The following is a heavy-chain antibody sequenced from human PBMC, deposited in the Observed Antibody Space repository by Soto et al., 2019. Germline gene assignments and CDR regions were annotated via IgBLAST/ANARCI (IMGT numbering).Heavy chain of an antibody. D-gene: IGHD6-6*01. CDR2: ISAYNGNT. J-gene: IGHJ4*02. CDR1: GYTFTSYG. Sequence: GASVKVSCKASGYTFTSYGISWVRQAPGQGLEWMGWISAYNGNTNYAQKLQGRVTMTTDTSTSTAYMELRSLRSDDTAVYYCARRSPPPYSSSSALFDYFDYWGQGTLGTVSS. CDR3: ARRSPPPYSSSSALFDYFDY. V-gene: IGHV1-18*01.